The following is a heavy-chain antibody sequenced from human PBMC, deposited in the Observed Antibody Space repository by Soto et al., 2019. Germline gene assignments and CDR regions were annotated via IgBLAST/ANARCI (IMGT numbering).Heavy chain of an antibody. CDR2: IIPIFGTA. V-gene: IGHV1-69*01. D-gene: IGHD2-15*01. J-gene: IGHJ6*02. CDR1: GGTFSSYA. CDR3: GVVAANHYYYGMDV. Sequence: QVQLVQSGAEVQKPGSSVKVSCKASGGTFSSYAISWVRQAPGQGLEWMGGIIPIFGTANYAQKFQGRVTIPADESTSTAYMELSSLRSEDTAVYYCGVVAANHYYYGMDVWGQGTTVTVSS.